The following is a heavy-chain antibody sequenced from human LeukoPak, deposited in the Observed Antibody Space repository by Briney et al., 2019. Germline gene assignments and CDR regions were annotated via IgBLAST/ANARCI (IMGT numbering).Heavy chain of an antibody. V-gene: IGHV3-9*01. CDR1: GFTFDDYA. D-gene: IGHD6-13*01. J-gene: IGHJ4*02. CDR3: AKDPLPIADGG. CDR2: ISWNSGSI. Sequence: GGYLRLSCAASGFTFDDYAMHWVRQAPGKGLEWVSGISWNSGSIGYADSVKGRFTISRDNSRNTLYLQMNSLRAEDTAVYYCAKDPLPIADGGWGQGTLVTVSS.